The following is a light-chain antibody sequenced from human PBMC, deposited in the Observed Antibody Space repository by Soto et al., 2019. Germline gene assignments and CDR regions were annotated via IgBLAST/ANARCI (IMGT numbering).Light chain of an antibody. J-gene: IGKJ1*01. Sequence: EIVLTQSPGTLSLSLGERATLSCRASQSVSSGYLAWYQQKPGQAPRLLIYDASNRAAGIPDRFSGSGSGTDFTLTISRLEPQDFAIYYCQQYCSLSWTFCQGTKVEIK. CDR3: QQYCSLSWT. V-gene: IGKV3-20*01. CDR1: QSVSSGY. CDR2: DAS.